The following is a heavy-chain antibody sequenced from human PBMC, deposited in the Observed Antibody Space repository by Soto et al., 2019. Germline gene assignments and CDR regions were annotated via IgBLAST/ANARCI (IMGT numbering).Heavy chain of an antibody. CDR1: GFTVNSKY. Sequence: EVPLVESGGGLIQPGGSLRLSCAVSGFTVNSKYMSWVRQAPGKGLEWVSFIYSGGSTYYADSAKGRFTISRDNSKNTLYLQMNSLRAEDTAVYYCARSIVVTWSPTAFDVWGHGTMVTVSS. D-gene: IGHD3-22*01. J-gene: IGHJ3*01. CDR2: IYSGGST. V-gene: IGHV3-53*01. CDR3: ARSIVVTWSPTAFDV.